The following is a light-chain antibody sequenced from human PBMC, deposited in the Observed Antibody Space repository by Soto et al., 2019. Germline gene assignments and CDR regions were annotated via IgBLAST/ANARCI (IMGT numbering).Light chain of an antibody. Sequence: DIQMTQFPSSLSASVGDRVTITCQASQDISNYLNWYQQKPGKAPKLLIYDASNLETGVPSRFGGSGSGRDFTFTISSLQPEDIVTYYCQQYDNPPLTFRGGTKVEIK. J-gene: IGKJ4*01. CDR3: QQYDNPPLT. CDR2: DAS. V-gene: IGKV1-33*01. CDR1: QDISNY.